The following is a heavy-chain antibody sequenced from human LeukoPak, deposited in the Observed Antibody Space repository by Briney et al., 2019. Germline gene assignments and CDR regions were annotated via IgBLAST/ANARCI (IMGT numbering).Heavy chain of an antibody. CDR3: ATYFTVTEYYFDY. D-gene: IGHD4-11*01. CDR1: GHSISSGYY. V-gene: IGHV4-38-2*02. J-gene: IGHJ4*02. Sequence: SETLSLTCTVSGHSISSGYYWGWIRQPPGKGLEWIGSIYHSGTTYYNPSLKSRVTISVDTSKNQFSLKLSSVTAADTAVYYCATYFTVTEYYFDYWGQGTLVTVSS. CDR2: IYHSGTT.